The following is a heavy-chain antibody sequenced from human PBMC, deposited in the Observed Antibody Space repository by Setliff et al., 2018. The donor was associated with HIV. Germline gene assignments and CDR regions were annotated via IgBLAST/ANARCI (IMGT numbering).Heavy chain of an antibody. CDR1: GYNFNTYW. Sequence: GESLKISCKGFGYNFNTYWIAWVRQVPGKGLEWMGIIYPSDFYIKYSPSLQGHVTISADKSISTAYLQWNTLKASDTAIYYCARPRQGIEAPGDAFDIWGQGTMVTVSS. D-gene: IGHD2-15*01. V-gene: IGHV5-51*01. CDR2: IYPSDFYI. CDR3: ARPRQGIEAPGDAFDI. J-gene: IGHJ3*02.